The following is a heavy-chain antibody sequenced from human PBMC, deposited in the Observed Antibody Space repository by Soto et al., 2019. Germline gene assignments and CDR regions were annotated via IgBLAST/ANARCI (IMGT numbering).Heavy chain of an antibody. CDR2: INHSGST. J-gene: IGHJ6*02. CDR1: GGSFSGYY. D-gene: IGHD6-19*01. CDR3: ARSQAVAGFRYYYYYYGMDV. V-gene: IGHV4-34*01. Sequence: SETLSLTCAVYGGSFSGYYWSWIRQPPGKGLEWIGEINHSGSTNYNPSLKSRVTISVDTSKNQFSLKLSSVTAADTAVYYCARSQAVAGFRYYYYYYGMDVWGQGTTVTVSS.